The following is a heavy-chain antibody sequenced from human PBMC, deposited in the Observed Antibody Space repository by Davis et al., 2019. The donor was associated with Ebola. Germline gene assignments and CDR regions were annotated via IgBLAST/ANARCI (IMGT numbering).Heavy chain of an antibody. J-gene: IGHJ3*02. CDR2: IYYSGST. V-gene: IGHV4-39*01. D-gene: IGHD6-25*01. Sequence: MPGGSLRLSCTVSGGSISSSSYYWGWIRQPPGKGLEWIGSIYYSGSTYYNPSLKSRVTISVDPSKNQFSLKLSSVTAADTAVYYCARHLRGYDAFDIWGQGTMVTVSS. CDR3: ARHLRGYDAFDI. CDR1: GGSISSSSYY.